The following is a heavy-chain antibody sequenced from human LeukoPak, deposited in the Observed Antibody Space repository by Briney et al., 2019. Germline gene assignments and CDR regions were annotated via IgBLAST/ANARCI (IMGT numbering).Heavy chain of an antibody. CDR3: ARDGLAVALMFDY. J-gene: IGHJ4*02. V-gene: IGHV1-2*02. CDR2: INPNSGDT. CDR1: GYTFTGYY. D-gene: IGHD6-19*01. Sequence: ASVKVSCKASGYTFTGYYMHWVRQAPGQGLEWMGWINPNSGDTKYAQKFQGRVTMTRDTSLSTVYVELSRLRSDDTAVYYCARDGLAVALMFDYWGRGTLVTVSS.